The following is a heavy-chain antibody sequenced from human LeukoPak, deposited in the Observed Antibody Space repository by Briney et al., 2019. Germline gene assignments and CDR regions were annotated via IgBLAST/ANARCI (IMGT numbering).Heavy chain of an antibody. V-gene: IGHV3-48*02. CDR1: GFTFSSYS. CDR2: ISSSSSTI. J-gene: IGHJ3*02. D-gene: IGHD3-22*01. Sequence: GGSLRLSCAASGFTFSSYSMNLVRQAPGKGLEWVSYISSSSSTIYYADSVKGRFTISRDNAKNSLYLQMNSLKDEDTAVYYCARDRAYMGDTMMCGHDAFDIWGQGTMVTVSS. CDR3: ARDRAYMGDTMMCGHDAFDI.